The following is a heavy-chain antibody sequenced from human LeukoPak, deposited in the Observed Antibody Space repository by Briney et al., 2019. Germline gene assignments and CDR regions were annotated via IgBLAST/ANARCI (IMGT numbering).Heavy chain of an antibody. J-gene: IGHJ4*02. CDR1: GYTFTSYY. CDR3: ARRGSVWGSYRLSDMDY. D-gene: IGHD3-16*02. CDR2: INPSGGST. V-gene: IGHV1-46*01. Sequence: ASVKVSCKASGYTFTSYYMHWVRQAPGQGLEWMGIINPSGGSTSYAQKFQGRVTMTRDTSTSTVYMELSSLRSEDTAVYYCARRGSVWGSYRLSDMDYWGKEPLVPVSS.